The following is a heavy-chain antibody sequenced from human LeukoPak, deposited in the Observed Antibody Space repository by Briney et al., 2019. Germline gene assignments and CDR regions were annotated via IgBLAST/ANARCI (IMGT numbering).Heavy chain of an antibody. Sequence: KTSETLSLTCTVSGGSISSYYWGWIRQPPGKGLEWIGYIYYSGSTNYNPSLKSRVTISVDTSKNQFSLKLSSVTAADTAVYYCARDHQGTYFDFWSGSKANNYYYMDVWGKGTTVTVSS. J-gene: IGHJ6*03. CDR2: IYYSGST. CDR1: GGSISSYY. CDR3: ARDHQGTYFDFWSGSKANNYYYMDV. D-gene: IGHD3-3*01. V-gene: IGHV4-59*01.